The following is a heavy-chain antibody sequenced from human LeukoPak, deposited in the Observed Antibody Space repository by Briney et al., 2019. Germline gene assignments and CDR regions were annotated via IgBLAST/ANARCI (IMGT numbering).Heavy chain of an antibody. CDR1: GFTFSSYS. CDR3: ARAGLVGATTGYFDY. J-gene: IGHJ4*02. CDR2: ISSSSSYI. V-gene: IGHV3-21*01. D-gene: IGHD1-26*01. Sequence: GGSLRLSCAASGFTFSSYSMNWVRQAPGKGLEWVSSISSSSSYIYYADSVKGRFTISRDNAKNSLYLQMNSLRAEDTAVYYCARAGLVGATTGYFDYWGQGTLVTVSS.